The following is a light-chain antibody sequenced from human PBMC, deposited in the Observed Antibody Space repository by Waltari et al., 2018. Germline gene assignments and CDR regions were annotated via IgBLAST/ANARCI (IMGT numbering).Light chain of an antibody. CDR1: NIESKS. J-gene: IGLJ1*01. CDR2: YDS. Sequence: SYVLTQPPSVSVAPGETARLTCGGNNIESKSVHWYRQRPGQAPVLVISYDSDRPSGSPDRVSGSNSGNTATLTISRVEAGDEADYDCQVWDANTDPGVFGTGTEVTGL. CDR3: QVWDANTDPGV. V-gene: IGLV3-21*01.